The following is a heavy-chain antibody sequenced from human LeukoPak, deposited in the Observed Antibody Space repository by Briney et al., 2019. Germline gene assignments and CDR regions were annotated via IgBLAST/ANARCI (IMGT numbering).Heavy chain of an antibody. Sequence: GGSLRLACAASGFSFSSYWMHWVRQAPGKGLEWVSCINSDGSSTTYSDSVKGRLTISRDNAKNTLYLQMNSLRADDTAVYYCSRAVRTHPPAGYWGPGTQVTVSS. V-gene: IGHV3-74*01. CDR3: SRAVRTHPPAGY. CDR2: INSDGSST. J-gene: IGHJ4*02. D-gene: IGHD3-22*01. CDR1: GFSFSSYW.